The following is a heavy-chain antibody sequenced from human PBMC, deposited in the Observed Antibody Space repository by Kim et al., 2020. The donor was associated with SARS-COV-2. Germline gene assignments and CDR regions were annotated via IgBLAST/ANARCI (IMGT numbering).Heavy chain of an antibody. J-gene: IGHJ5*02. CDR3: ARGFRGYGDTTWFDH. CDR2: IYTSGST. V-gene: IGHV4-61*02. CDR1: GGSISSGSYY. Sequence: SETLSLTCTVSGGSISSGSYYWSWIRQPAGKGLEWIGRIYTSGSTNYNPSLKSRVTISVDTSKNQFSLKLSSVTAADTAVYYCARGFRGYGDTTWFDHWGQGTLVTVSS. D-gene: IGHD4-17*01.